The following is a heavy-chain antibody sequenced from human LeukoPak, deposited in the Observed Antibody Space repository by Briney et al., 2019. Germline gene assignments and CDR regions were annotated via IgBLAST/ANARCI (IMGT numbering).Heavy chain of an antibody. Sequence: KTSETLSLTCTVSGGSISSSSYYWGWIRQPPGKGLEWIGSIYYSGSTYYNPSLKSRVTISVDTSKNQFSLKLSSVTAADTAVYYCARDGDTARDYFDYWGQGTLVTVSS. CDR3: ARDGDTARDYFDY. CDR1: GGSISSSSYY. J-gene: IGHJ4*02. CDR2: IYYSGST. V-gene: IGHV4-39*07. D-gene: IGHD5-18*01.